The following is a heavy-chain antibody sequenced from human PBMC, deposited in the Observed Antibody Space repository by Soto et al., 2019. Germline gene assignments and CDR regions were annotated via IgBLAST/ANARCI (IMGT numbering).Heavy chain of an antibody. D-gene: IGHD2-15*01. CDR2: IGTAGDT. V-gene: IGHV3-13*01. CDR1: GFTFSSYD. Sequence: GGSLRLFCAASGFTFSSYDMHWVRQATGKGLEWVSAIGTAGDTYYPGSVKGRFTISRENAKNSLYLQMNSLRAGDTAVYYCARGRWRGGSFNWFDPWGQGTLVTVSS. CDR3: ARGRWRGGSFNWFDP. J-gene: IGHJ5*02.